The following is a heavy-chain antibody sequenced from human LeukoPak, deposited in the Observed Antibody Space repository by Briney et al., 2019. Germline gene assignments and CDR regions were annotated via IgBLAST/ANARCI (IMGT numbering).Heavy chain of an antibody. D-gene: IGHD6-19*01. CDR3: LLWVSYSSVWYYLDY. Sequence: PRGSLRLSCAASRFTFSTYAMSWVRQAPGKGLEWVSVISGNGGTTYYADSVKGRFTISRDNSKNTLYLQMSTLRAENTAEYCCLLWVSYSSVWYYLDYLVQGTLATVCS. J-gene: IGHJ4*02. CDR2: ISGNGGTT. CDR1: RFTFSTYA. V-gene: IGHV3-23*01.